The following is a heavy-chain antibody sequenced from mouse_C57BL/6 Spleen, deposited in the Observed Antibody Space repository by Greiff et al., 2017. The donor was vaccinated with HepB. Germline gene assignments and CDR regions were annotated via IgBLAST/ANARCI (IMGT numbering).Heavy chain of an antibody. CDR2: IDPETGGT. V-gene: IGHV1-15*01. D-gene: IGHD2-4*01. Sequence: VQLQQSGAELVRPGASVTLSCKASGYTFPDYEMHWVKQTPVHGLEWIGAIDPETGGTAYNQKFKGKAILTADKSSRTAYMELRSLTSEDSAVYYCTRWGNDYLYFDYWGQGTTLTVSS. CDR3: TRWGNDYLYFDY. CDR1: GYTFPDYE. J-gene: IGHJ2*01.